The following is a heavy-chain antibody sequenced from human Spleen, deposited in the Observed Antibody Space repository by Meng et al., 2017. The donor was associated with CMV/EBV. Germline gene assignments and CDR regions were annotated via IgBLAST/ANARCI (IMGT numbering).Heavy chain of an antibody. D-gene: IGHD2-15*01. CDR1: FVDYY. CDR2: INPSNGDT. Sequence: FVDYYIHWVRQAPGQGPEWMGWINPSNGDTDYAHNFQGRVTMTRDTSISTVSMELNSLTSDDTAMYYCARNADACSGGACPSWWLDPWGQGTLVTSPQ. J-gene: IGHJ5*02. V-gene: IGHV1-2*02. CDR3: ARNADACSGGACPSWWLDP.